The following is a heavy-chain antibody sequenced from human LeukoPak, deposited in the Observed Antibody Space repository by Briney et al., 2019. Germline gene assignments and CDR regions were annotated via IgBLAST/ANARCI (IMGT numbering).Heavy chain of an antibody. Sequence: GGSLRLSCAASGFTVSSNYMTWVRQAPGQGLEWVSVIYFGGTTYYADSVKGRFTISRDNSKNTVYLQMNSLKTEDTAVYYCTTVQSYYYDSSGYYIIDYWGQGTLVTVSS. CDR2: IYFGGTT. CDR3: TTVQSYYYDSSGYYIIDY. CDR1: GFTVSSNY. J-gene: IGHJ4*02. D-gene: IGHD3-22*01. V-gene: IGHV3-53*01.